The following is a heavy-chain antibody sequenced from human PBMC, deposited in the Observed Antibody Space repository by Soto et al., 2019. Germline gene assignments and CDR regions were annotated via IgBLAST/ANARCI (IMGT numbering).Heavy chain of an antibody. CDR2: ITDSGAAS. D-gene: IGHD2-15*01. CDR1: VFTFNKYA. CDR3: ARDLSVVFDY. Sequence: PWWSLRLSCTASVFTFNKYAMSWFRQAPGKGLEWVSAITDSGAASHYADSVKGRFTVSRDNSKNTLYLQMNSLRADDTAVYYCARDLSVVFDYWGQGTLVTVSS. J-gene: IGHJ4*02. V-gene: IGHV3-23*01.